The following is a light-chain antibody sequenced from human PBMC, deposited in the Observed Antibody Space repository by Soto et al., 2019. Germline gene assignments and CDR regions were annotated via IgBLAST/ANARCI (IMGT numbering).Light chain of an antibody. V-gene: IGLV1-47*01. CDR1: SSNIGSNY. CDR3: AAWDDSLSGYV. J-gene: IGLJ1*01. CDR2: RNN. Sequence: QSLLTQPPSTSGTPRQRGTISFSGSSSNIGSNYVYWYQQLPGTAPKLLIYRNNQRPSGVPDRFSGSKSGTSASLAISGLRSEDEADYYCAAWDDSLSGYVLGTGTKVTVL.